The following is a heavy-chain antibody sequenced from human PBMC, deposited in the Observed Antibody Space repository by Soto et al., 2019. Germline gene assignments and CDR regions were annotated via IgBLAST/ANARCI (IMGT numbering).Heavy chain of an antibody. Sequence: PSETLSLTCAVSGYSISSGYYWGWLRQPPGEGLCWIGSSYHGGSTYYNPSLNSRVTLSIDMTNNHVSLILNSVTAADTAVYYCARVGPWVPYYYDSSPYTFENWFDPWGQGTLVTVSS. V-gene: IGHV4-38-2*01. D-gene: IGHD3-22*01. J-gene: IGHJ5*02. CDR3: ARVGPWVPYYYDSSPYTFENWFDP. CDR2: SYHGGST. CDR1: GYSISSGYY.